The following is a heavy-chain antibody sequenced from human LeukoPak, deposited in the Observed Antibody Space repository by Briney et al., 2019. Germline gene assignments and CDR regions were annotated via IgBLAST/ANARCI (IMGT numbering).Heavy chain of an antibody. CDR3: ARDLPVYYYDSSGYLSDY. CDR1: GYTFTGYY. Sequence: ASVKVSCKASGYTFTGYYMHWVRQAPGQGLKWMGRINPNRGGTNYAQEFQGRVTMTRDTSISTAYMELSRLRSDDTAVYYCARDLPVYYYDSSGYLSDYWGQGTLVTVSS. V-gene: IGHV1-2*06. CDR2: INPNRGGT. D-gene: IGHD3-22*01. J-gene: IGHJ4*02.